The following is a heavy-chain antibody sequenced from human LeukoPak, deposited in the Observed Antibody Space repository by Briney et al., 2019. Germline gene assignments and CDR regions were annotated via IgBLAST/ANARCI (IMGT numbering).Heavy chain of an antibody. Sequence: KPSETLSLTCAVSGGSISSYYWSWIRQPPGKGLEWIGYIYYSGSTNYNPSLKSRVTISVDTSKNQFSLKLSSVTAADTAVYYCARDGGYCSSTSCPGLDYWGQGTLVTVSS. J-gene: IGHJ4*02. CDR2: IYYSGST. V-gene: IGHV4-59*01. CDR1: GGSISSYY. D-gene: IGHD2-2*01. CDR3: ARDGGYCSSTSCPGLDY.